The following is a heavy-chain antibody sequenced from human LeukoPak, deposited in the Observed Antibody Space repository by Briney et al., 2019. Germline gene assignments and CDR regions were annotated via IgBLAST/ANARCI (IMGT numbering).Heavy chain of an antibody. D-gene: IGHD1-1*01. V-gene: IGHV4-4*02. CDR3: ARIGNYYFDY. J-gene: IGHJ4*02. CDR2: IYHSGST. CDR1: GGSISSGNW. Sequence: PSETLSLTCAVSGGSISSGNWWSRVRPPPGKGLEWIGEIYHSGSTNYNPSLKSRVTISVDKSKNQFSLKLASVTAADTAVYYCARIGNYYFDYWGQGTLVTVSS.